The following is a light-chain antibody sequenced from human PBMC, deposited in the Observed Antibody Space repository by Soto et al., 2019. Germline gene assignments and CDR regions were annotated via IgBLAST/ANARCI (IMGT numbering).Light chain of an antibody. J-gene: IGLJ2*01. V-gene: IGLV4-69*01. Sequence: QSVLTQSPSASASPGASVKLTCTLSSGHSSYAIAWHQQQPEKGPRYLMKVKSDGSHTKGDGIPDRFSGSSSGAERYLTISSLQSEDEAYYYCQTWGAGHVVFGGGTQLTVL. CDR2: VKSDGSH. CDR1: SGHSSYA. CDR3: QTWGAGHVV.